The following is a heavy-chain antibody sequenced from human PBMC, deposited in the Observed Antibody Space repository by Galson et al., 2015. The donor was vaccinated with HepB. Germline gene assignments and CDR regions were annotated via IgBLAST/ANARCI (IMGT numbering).Heavy chain of an antibody. J-gene: IGHJ4*02. V-gene: IGHV3-30-3*01. CDR1: AFTFSSYA. CDR3: ARVGVQYSSNWYGDY. CDR2: ISHDGSKK. D-gene: IGHD6-13*01. Sequence: SLRLSCAASAFTFSSYAMHWVRQAPGKGLEWVAVISHDGSKKYYADSVKGRFTITRDNSKNTPYMQMSSLRAEDTAVYYCARVGVQYSSNWYGDYWGQGTLVTVSS.